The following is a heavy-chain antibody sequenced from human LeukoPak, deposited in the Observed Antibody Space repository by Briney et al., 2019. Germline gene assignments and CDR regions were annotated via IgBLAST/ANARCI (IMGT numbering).Heavy chain of an antibody. Sequence: GASVKVSCKASGYTFTSYGISWVRQAPGQGVEWMGWISAHNSNTNYAQKFQGRVTMTTDTSTSIAYMELRSLRSDDTAVYYCARVLPPHYYDSSGYYPDYWGQGTLVTVSS. CDR1: GYTFTSYG. CDR2: ISAHNSNT. CDR3: ARVLPPHYYDSSGYYPDY. V-gene: IGHV1-18*01. J-gene: IGHJ4*02. D-gene: IGHD3-22*01.